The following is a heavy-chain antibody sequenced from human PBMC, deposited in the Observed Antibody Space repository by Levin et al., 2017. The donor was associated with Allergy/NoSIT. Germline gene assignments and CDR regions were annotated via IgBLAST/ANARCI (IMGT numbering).Heavy chain of an antibody. CDR3: AKAASYQLLKLPDY. D-gene: IGHD2-2*01. V-gene: IGHV3-30*18. CDR1: GFTFSNYG. CDR2: ISYDGSNK. Sequence: GESLKISCAASGFTFSNYGMHWVRQAPGKGLEWVSVISYDGSNKYYGDSVKDRFTISRDNSKNTLYLQMNSLRAEDTAVYYCAKAASYQLLKLPDYWGQGTLVTVSS. J-gene: IGHJ4*02.